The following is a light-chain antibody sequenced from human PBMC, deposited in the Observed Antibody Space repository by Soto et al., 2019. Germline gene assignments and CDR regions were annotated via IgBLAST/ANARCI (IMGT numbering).Light chain of an antibody. V-gene: IGKV3-20*01. CDR3: QQHVSSPRT. CDR2: GAS. J-gene: IGKJ2*01. Sequence: EIVLTQSPDTLSLSPGERATLSCRASQTISSNYLAWYQQKPGQAPRLLIYGASSRATGIPDRFSGSGSGTDFTLTISRPEPEDFAVYYCQQHVSSPRTFGQGTKLEIK. CDR1: QTISSNY.